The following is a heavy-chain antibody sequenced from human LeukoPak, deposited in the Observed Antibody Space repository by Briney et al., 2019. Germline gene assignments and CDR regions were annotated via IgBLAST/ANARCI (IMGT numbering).Heavy chain of an antibody. J-gene: IGHJ4*02. CDR3: ARVGGDDSTGHYSVDY. CDR2: FYYSGNT. D-gene: IGHD3-22*01. V-gene: IGHV4-59*08. CDR1: GGSISSYY. Sequence: SETLSLTCTVSGGSISSYYWSWIRQPPGKGLEWIGCFYYSGNTNSDPSLKSRVTISVDTSKNQFSLRLSSVTAADTAVYCCARVGGDDSTGHYSVDYWGQGTLVTVSS.